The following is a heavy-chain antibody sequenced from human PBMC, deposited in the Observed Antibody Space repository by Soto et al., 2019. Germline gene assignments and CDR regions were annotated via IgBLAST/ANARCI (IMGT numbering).Heavy chain of an antibody. CDR2: IGGNGADT. Sequence: GGSLRLSCAASGFIFSDYAMSWVRQAPGKGLEWVSAIGGNGADTYYADSVKGRFTISRDNSKNTLYLQMNSLRADDTAVYFCAIPSGLTVTGPDYWGQGTLVTVSS. J-gene: IGHJ4*02. D-gene: IGHD6-19*01. V-gene: IGHV3-23*01. CDR3: AIPSGLTVTGPDY. CDR1: GFIFSDYA.